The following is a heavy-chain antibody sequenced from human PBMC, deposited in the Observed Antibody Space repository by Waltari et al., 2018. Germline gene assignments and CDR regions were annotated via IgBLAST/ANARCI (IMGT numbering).Heavy chain of an antibody. CDR2: ISGSGGST. Sequence: VQLQESGPGLVKPSETLSLTCTVSGGSISSHYWSWIRQPPGKGLEWVSAISGSGGSTYYADSVKGRFTISRDNSKNTLYLQMNSLRAEETAVYYCAKDRDESSGYYDYWGQGTLVTVSS. CDR1: GGSISSHY. V-gene: IGHV3-23*01. J-gene: IGHJ4*02. CDR3: AKDRDESSGYYDY. D-gene: IGHD3-22*01.